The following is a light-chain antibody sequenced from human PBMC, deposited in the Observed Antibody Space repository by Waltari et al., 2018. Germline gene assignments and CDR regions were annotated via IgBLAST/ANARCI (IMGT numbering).Light chain of an antibody. CDR1: QSVLSSTNSNNY. V-gene: IGKV4-1*01. J-gene: IGKJ2*02. CDR3: QQYYTTPCT. CDR2: WAS. Sequence: DIVLTQCPDSLALSLAERATISGRSSQSVLSSTNSNNYLAWYQQRPGQPPKLLFYWASTRVSGVPDRFDGSGSGTDFTLTISSLQAEDLAVYYCQQYYTTPCTFGQGTRLEIK.